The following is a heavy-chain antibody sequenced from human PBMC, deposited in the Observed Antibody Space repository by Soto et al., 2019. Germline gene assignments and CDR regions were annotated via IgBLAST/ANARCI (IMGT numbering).Heavy chain of an antibody. V-gene: IGHV1-18*01. Sequence: AASVKVSCKASGYTFTSYGISWVRQAPGQGLEWMGWISAYNGNTNYAQKLQGRVTMTTDTSTSTAYMELRSLRSDDTAVYYCAKVGATYRFYYYGMDVWGQGTTVTVSS. CDR1: GYTFTSYG. D-gene: IGHD1-26*01. J-gene: IGHJ6*02. CDR2: ISAYNGNT. CDR3: AKVGATYRFYYYGMDV.